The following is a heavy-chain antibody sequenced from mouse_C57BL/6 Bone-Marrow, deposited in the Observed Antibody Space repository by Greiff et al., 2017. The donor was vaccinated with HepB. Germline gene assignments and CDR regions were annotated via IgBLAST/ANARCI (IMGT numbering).Heavy chain of an antibody. CDR3: ITTVVALYYYAMDY. Sequence: EVQLQQSVAELVRPGASVKLSCTASGFNIKDDYMHWVKQRPEQGLEWIGWIDPENGDTEYASKFQGKATITADTSSNTAYLQLSSLTSEDTAVYYCITTVVALYYYAMDYWGQGTSVTVSS. V-gene: IGHV14-4*01. CDR1: GFNIKDDY. J-gene: IGHJ4*01. D-gene: IGHD1-1*01. CDR2: IDPENGDT.